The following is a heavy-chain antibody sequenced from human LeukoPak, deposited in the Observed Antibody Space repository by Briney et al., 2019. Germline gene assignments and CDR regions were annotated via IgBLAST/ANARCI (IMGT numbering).Heavy chain of an antibody. D-gene: IGHD1-26*01. CDR2: INPNSGGT. CDR1: GYTFTGYY. J-gene: IGHJ4*02. V-gene: IGHV1-2*02. Sequence: ASVKVSCKASGYTFTGYYMHWVRQAPGQGLEWMGWINPNSGGTNYAQKFQGRVTMTRDTSISTAYVELSRLRSDDTAVYYCARDPRGRELYSQTIDYWGQGTLVTASS. CDR3: ARDPRGRELYSQTIDY.